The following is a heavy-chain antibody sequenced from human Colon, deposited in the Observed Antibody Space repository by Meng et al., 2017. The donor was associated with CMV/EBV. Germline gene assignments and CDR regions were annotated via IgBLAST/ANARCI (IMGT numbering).Heavy chain of an antibody. D-gene: IGHD3-3*01. Sequence: GESLKISCAASGFTSSCYWMSWFRQAPGKGLEWVSVIYAGGRSTYFADSVKGRFIISRDDSKNTLYMEMNSLRAEDTAVYYCAKGSLEWLYYGMDVWGQGTTVTVSS. CDR2: IYAGGRST. J-gene: IGHJ6*02. CDR1: GFTSSCYW. CDR3: AKGSLEWLYYGMDV. V-gene: IGHV3-23*03.